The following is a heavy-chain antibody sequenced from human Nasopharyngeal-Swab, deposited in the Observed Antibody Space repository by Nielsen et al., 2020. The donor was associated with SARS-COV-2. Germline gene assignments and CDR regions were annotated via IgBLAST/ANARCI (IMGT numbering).Heavy chain of an antibody. V-gene: IGHV4-34*01. D-gene: IGHD3-9*01. CDR3: ARASTYYDILTGYYNWSDP. J-gene: IGHJ5*02. Sequence: WIRQPPGKGLEWIGEINHSGSTNYNPSLKSRVTISVDTSKNQFSLKLSSVTAADSAVYYCARASTYYDILTGYYNWSDPWGQGTLVTVSP. CDR2: INHSGST.